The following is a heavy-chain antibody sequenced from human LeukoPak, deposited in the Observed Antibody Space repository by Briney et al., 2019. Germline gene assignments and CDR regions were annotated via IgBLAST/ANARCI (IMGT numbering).Heavy chain of an antibody. D-gene: IGHD1-26*01. V-gene: IGHV1-8*02. J-gene: IGHJ4*02. CDR1: GYTFTGYY. CDR2: TNPNSGNT. CDR3: ARSRGATILDY. Sequence: ASVKVSCKASGYTFTGYYMHWVRQAPGQGLEWMGWTNPNSGNTGYAQNFQGRVTMTRDTSISTAYMELSSLRSEDTAVYYCARSRGATILDYWGQGTLVTVSS.